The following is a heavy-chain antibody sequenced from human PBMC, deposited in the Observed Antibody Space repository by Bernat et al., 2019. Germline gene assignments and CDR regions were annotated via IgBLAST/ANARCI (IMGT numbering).Heavy chain of an antibody. CDR3: ARGSIAAAGTIPY. CDR1: GFTFRRSA. J-gene: IGHJ4*02. Sequence: QVQLVESGGGVVQPGRSLRLSCEASGFTFRRSAMHWVRQAPGKGLEWVAVISHDGSDKQYADSVKGRFTISRDNSKNTLYLQMNSLRAEDTAVYYCARGSIAAAGTIPYWGQGTLVTVSS. D-gene: IGHD6-13*01. V-gene: IGHV3-30-3*01. CDR2: ISHDGSDK.